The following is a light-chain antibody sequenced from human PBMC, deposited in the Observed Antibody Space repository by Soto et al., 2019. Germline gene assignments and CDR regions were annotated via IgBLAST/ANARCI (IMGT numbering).Light chain of an antibody. J-gene: IGKJ5*01. CDR2: TAS. CDR1: QGISSY. CDR3: QQRNSYPIT. Sequence: DIQMTQSPSTLSASVGDRVTIICRASQGISSYLAWYQQKPGKAPNLLIHTASTLQSGVPSRFSGSGSGTEFTLTISSLQPEDFATYYCQQRNSYPITFGQGTRLEIK. V-gene: IGKV1-9*01.